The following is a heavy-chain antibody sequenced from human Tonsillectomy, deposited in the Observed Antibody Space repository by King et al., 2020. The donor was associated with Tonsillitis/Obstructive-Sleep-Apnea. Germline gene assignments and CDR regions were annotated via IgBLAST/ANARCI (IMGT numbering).Heavy chain of an antibody. J-gene: IGHJ6*03. D-gene: IGHD6-13*01. V-gene: IGHV5-51*01. CDR3: ARPTAGIAAALDV. Sequence: QLVQSGAEVKKPGESLKISCKGSGYRFTSYWIGWVRQMPGKGLEWMGIIYPGDSATRYSPSFQGQVTISADKSISTAYLQWSSLKAADTAMYYCARPTAGIAAALDVWGKGTTVTVSS. CDR1: GYRFTSYW. CDR2: IYPGDSAT.